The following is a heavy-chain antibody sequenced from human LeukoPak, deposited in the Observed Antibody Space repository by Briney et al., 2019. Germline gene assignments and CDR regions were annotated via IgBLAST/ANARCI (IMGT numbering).Heavy chain of an antibody. CDR3: ARDSSITIFGVVPSHWFDP. D-gene: IGHD3-3*01. CDR1: GYTFTSYG. V-gene: IGHV1-18*01. CDR2: ISAYNGNT. Sequence: GASVKVSCKASGYTFTSYGISWVRQAPGQGLEWMGWISAYNGNTNYAQKLQGRVTMTTDTSTSTAYMELRSLRSDDTAVYYCARDSSITIFGVVPSHWFDPWGQGTLVTVSS. J-gene: IGHJ5*02.